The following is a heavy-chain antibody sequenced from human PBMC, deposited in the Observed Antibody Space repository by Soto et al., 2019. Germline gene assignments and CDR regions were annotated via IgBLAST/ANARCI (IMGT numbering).Heavy chain of an antibody. CDR2: ISYDGSNK. V-gene: IGHV3-30*18. J-gene: IGHJ4*02. CDR1: GFTFSSYG. Sequence: GGSLRLSCAASGFTFSSYGMHWVRQAPGKGLEWVAVISYDGSNKYYADSVKGRFTISRDNSKNTLYLQMNSLRAEDTAVYYCAKEKYYGGNFLNFDYWGQGTLVTVSS. CDR3: AKEKYYGGNFLNFDY. D-gene: IGHD4-17*01.